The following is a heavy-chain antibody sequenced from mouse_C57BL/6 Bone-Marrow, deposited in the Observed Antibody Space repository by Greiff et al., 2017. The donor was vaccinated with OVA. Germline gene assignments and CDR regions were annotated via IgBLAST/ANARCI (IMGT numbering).Heavy chain of an antibody. J-gene: IGHJ2*01. Sequence: QVQLQQPGAELVKPGASVKMSCTASGYTFTSYWITWVKQRPGQGLEWIGDIYPGSGSTNYNEKFKSKVTLTVDTSSSTAYMQLSSRTSEYSAVYYCARGAQGYFDYGDQGTTLTVSS. CDR3: ARGAQGYFDY. V-gene: IGHV1-55*01. D-gene: IGHD3-2*02. CDR1: GYTFTSYW. CDR2: IYPGSGST.